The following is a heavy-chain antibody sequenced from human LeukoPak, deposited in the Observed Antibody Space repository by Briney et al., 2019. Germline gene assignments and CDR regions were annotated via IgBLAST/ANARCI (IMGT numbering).Heavy chain of an antibody. CDR3: AKVKDSSGYQNIDY. CDR1: GFTFSSYA. J-gene: IGHJ4*02. Sequence: RGSLRLSCAASGFTFSSYAMSWVRQAPGKGLEWVSAISGSGGSTYYADSVKGRFTISRDNSKNTLYLQMNSLRAEDTAVYYCAKVKDSSGYQNIDYWGQGTLVTVSS. D-gene: IGHD3-22*01. V-gene: IGHV3-23*01. CDR2: ISGSGGST.